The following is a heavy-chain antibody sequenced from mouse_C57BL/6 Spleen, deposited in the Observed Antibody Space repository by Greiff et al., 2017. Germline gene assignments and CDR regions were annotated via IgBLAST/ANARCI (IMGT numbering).Heavy chain of an antibody. V-gene: IGHV5-17*01. CDR2: ISSGSSTI. CDR1: GFTFSDYG. CDR3: ARDDGYYGFDY. Sequence: DVKLVESGGGLVKPGGSLKLSCAASGFTFSDYGMHWVRQAPEKGLEWVAYISSGSSTIYYADTVKGRFTISRDNAKNTLFLQMTSLRSEDTAMYYCARDDGYYGFDYWGQGTTLTVSS. J-gene: IGHJ2*01. D-gene: IGHD2-3*01.